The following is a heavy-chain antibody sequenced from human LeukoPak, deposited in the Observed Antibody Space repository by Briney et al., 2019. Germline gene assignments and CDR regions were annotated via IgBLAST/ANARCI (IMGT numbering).Heavy chain of an antibody. CDR2: INHSGST. V-gene: IGHV4-34*01. CDR3: ARGPAGIHGLHRGWFDP. J-gene: IGHJ5*02. D-gene: IGHD5-24*01. Sequence: SETLSLTCAVYGGSFSGYYWSWILQPPGKGLEWIGEINHSGSTNYNPSLKSRVTISVDTSKNQFSLKLSSVTAADTAVYYCARGPAGIHGLHRGWFDPWGQGTLVTVSS. CDR1: GGSFSGYY.